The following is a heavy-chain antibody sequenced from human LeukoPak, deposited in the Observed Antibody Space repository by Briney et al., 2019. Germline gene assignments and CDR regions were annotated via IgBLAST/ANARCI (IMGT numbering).Heavy chain of an antibody. V-gene: IGHV4-39*07. J-gene: IGHJ5*02. CDR2: IYYSGST. Sequence: KSSETLSLTCTVSGGSISSSSYSWGWIRQPPGKGLEWIGSIYYSGSTYYNPSLKSRVTISVDRSKNQFSLKLSSVTAADTAVYYCARAGIQLWKTTNGGWFDPWGQGTLVTVSS. CDR3: ARAGIQLWKTTNGGWFDP. CDR1: GGSISSSSYS. D-gene: IGHD5-18*01.